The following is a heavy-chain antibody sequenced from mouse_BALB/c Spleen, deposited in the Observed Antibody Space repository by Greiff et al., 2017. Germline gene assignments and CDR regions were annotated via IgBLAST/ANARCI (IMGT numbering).Heavy chain of an antibody. CDR2: ISSGGSYT. V-gene: IGHV5-9-4*01. CDR3: ARVRTATFAMDY. J-gene: IGHJ4*01. D-gene: IGHD1-2*01. CDR1: GFTFSSYA. Sequence: EVQGVESGGGLVKPGGSLKLSCAASGFTFSSYAMSWVRQSPEKRLEWVAEISSGGSYTYYPDTVTGRFTISRDNAKNTLYLEMSSLRSEDTAMYYCARVRTATFAMDYWGQGTSVTVSS.